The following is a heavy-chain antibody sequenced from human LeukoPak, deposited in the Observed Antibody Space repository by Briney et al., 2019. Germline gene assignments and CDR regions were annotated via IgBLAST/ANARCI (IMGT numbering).Heavy chain of an antibody. CDR2: IYYSGST. CDR1: GGSISSYY. Sequence: PSETLSLTCTVSGGSISSYYWSWIRQPPGKGLEWIGYIYYSGSTNYNPSLKSRVTISVDTSENQFSLKLSSVTAADTAVYYCAREIAARPYYYYGMDVWGQGTTVTVSS. V-gene: IGHV4-59*01. CDR3: AREIAARPYYYYGMDV. D-gene: IGHD6-6*01. J-gene: IGHJ6*02.